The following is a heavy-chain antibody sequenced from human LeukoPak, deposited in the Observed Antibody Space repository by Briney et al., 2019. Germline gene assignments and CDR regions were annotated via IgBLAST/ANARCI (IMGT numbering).Heavy chain of an antibody. CDR3: SKHPSTGFYYFDF. Sequence: GGSLRLSCEASGFTFSDYYMSWIRQAPGKGLEWVAYISSSGRTIHHADSVKGRFTISRDNSKNTLYLQMNSLRAEDTAIYFCSKHPSTGFYYFDFWGQGTLVTVSS. CDR2: ISSSGRTI. J-gene: IGHJ4*02. CDR1: GFTFSDYY. V-gene: IGHV3-11*01. D-gene: IGHD6-19*01.